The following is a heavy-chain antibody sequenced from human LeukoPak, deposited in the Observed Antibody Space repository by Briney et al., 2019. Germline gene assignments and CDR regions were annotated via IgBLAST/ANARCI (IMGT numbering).Heavy chain of an antibody. D-gene: IGHD3-3*01. V-gene: IGHV4-4*02. Sequence: SETLSLTCAVSGGSISSSNWWSWVRQPPGKGLEWIGGIYHSGSTNYNPSLKSRVTISVDKSKNQFSLKLSSVTAADTAVYYCARDGGPASPFDHWGQGTLVTVSS. J-gene: IGHJ4*02. CDR3: ARDGGPASPFDH. CDR2: IYHSGST. CDR1: GGSISSSNW.